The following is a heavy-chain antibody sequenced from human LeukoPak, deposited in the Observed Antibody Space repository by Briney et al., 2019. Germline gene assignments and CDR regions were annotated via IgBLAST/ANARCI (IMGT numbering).Heavy chain of an antibody. CDR3: ARTPFGYSSGFFDY. V-gene: IGHV4-34*01. J-gene: IGHJ4*02. CDR2: INHSGGT. CDR1: GGSFSGNY. D-gene: IGHD6-25*01. Sequence: KPSETLSLTCGVYGGSFSGNYWSWIRQPPGKGLEWIGQINHSGGTNYNPSLKSRVTISVDTSKNQFSLKLNSVTAADTAVYYCARTPFGYSSGFFDYWGQGTLVTVSS.